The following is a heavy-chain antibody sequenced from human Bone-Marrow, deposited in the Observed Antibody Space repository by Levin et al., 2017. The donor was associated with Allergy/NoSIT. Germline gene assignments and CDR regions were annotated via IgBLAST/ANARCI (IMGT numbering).Heavy chain of an antibody. CDR3: ARGGRTPTPPMGY. V-gene: IGHV1-2*02. CDR1: GYTFIDYY. D-gene: IGHD2-15*01. J-gene: IGHJ4*02. Sequence: GESLKISCKASGYTFIDYYIHWVRQAHGQGLEWMGSINPNSGATNYAQKFQGRVTMTRDTSICTAYMELNRLTSDDTAVYFCARGGRTPTPPMGYWGQGTLLTVSS. CDR2: INPNSGAT.